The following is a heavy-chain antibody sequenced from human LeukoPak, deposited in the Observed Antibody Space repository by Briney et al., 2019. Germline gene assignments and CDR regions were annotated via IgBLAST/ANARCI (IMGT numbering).Heavy chain of an antibody. CDR2: IETGGAST. V-gene: IGHV3-23*05. Sequence: GGTLRLSCAASGFTFSSYGMSWVRQAPGKGLEWVSAIETGGASTYYADSVKGRFSISRDNSKNTLYLQMNSLRAEDTAVYYCAKAPYSYGYDPLDYWGQGTLVTVSS. CDR3: AKAPYSYGYDPLDY. CDR1: GFTFSSYG. D-gene: IGHD5-18*01. J-gene: IGHJ4*02.